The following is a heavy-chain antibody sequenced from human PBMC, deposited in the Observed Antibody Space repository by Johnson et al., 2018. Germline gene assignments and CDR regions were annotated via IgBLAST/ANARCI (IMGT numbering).Heavy chain of an antibody. CDR1: GYSFTSYW. V-gene: IGHV5-51*01. J-gene: IGHJ3*02. CDR2: IYPGDSDT. Sequence: VQLVESGPEVKKPGESLKISCKGSGYSFTSYWIGWVRQMPGKGLEWMGIIYPGDSDTRYNPSFQGQVTISADKSISTAYPPWSGPKASDTATYYCARLWVASEAFEIWGQGTMVTVS. D-gene: IGHD2-15*01. CDR3: ARLWVASEAFEI.